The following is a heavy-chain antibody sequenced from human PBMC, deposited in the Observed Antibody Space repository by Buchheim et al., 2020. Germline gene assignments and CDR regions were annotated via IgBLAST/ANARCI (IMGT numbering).Heavy chain of an antibody. CDR3: ARVLSRYCSTYSCLNWFDP. CDR2: IYYSGSI. D-gene: IGHD2-2*01. J-gene: IGHJ5*02. CDR1: GGSIFTYY. V-gene: IGHV4-59*01. Sequence: QVQLQESGPGLVKPSETLSLTCTVSGGSIFTYYWTWVRQPPGKGLEWIGYIYYSGSINYNPSLKSRVTISIDTSKNQFSLKLNSVTAADTAVYYCARVLSRYCSTYSCLNWFDPWGQGTL.